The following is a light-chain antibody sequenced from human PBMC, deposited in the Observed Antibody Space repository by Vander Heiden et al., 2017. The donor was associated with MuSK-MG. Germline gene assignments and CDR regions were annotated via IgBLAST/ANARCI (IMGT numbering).Light chain of an antibody. Sequence: EIVMTQSPATLSVSPGERATLSCRASQSVSRNLAWCQQKPGQAPRLLIYGASTRATGIPARFSGSGSGTEFTLTISSLQSEDFAVYYCQQYNNWPLYTFGQGTKLEIK. CDR1: QSVSRN. V-gene: IGKV3-15*01. CDR2: GAS. CDR3: QQYNNWPLYT. J-gene: IGKJ2*01.